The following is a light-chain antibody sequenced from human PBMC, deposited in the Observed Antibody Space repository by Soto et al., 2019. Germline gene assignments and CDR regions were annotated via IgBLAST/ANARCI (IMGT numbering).Light chain of an antibody. CDR1: SSDVGGQNY. J-gene: IGLJ1*01. CDR3: SSHAGNNNYV. V-gene: IGLV2-8*01. CDR2: AVT. Sequence: QSALTQPPSASGSPGQSVAISCTGISSDVGGQNYVSWYQQHPGKAPKLIIYAVTERPSGVPDRFSGSKSGNTASLTVSGLQTEDEADYYCSSHAGNNNYVFGTGTRSPA.